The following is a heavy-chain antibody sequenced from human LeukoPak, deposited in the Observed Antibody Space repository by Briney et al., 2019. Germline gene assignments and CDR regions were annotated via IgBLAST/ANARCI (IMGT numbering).Heavy chain of an antibody. CDR3: ARSRVKDCYNDVYYFDY. Sequence: PGGSLTLSCAASGFTFSSYETNWASHAAGEWLEWVSSIIGSGRSTYYAYSVKGRFTISRHRTNTTLYLEMYSLRAEATAVSYCARSRVKDCYNDVYYFDYWGQGTLVTVSS. CDR1: GFTFSSYE. V-gene: IGHV3-48*03. D-gene: IGHD5-24*01. J-gene: IGHJ4*02. CDR2: IIGSGRST.